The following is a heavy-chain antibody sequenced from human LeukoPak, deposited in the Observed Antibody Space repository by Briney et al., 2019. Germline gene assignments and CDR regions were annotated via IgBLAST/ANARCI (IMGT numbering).Heavy chain of an antibody. V-gene: IGHV3-33*01. CDR1: GFTFSSYG. D-gene: IGHD2-2*01. CDR3: ARDFAPAALTDNWFDP. CDR2: IWYDGSNK. Sequence: GSLRLSCAASGFTFSSYGMHWVRRAPGKGLEWVAVIWYDGSNKYYADSVKGRFTISRDNSKNTLYLQMNSLRAEDTAVYYCARDFAPAALTDNWFDPWGQGTLVTVSS. J-gene: IGHJ5*02.